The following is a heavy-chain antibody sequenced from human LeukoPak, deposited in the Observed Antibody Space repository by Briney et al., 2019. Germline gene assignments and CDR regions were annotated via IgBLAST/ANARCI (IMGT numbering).Heavy chain of an antibody. D-gene: IGHD3-10*01. Sequence: PGGSLRLSCAASGFSLSNYWMTWVRQAPGKRLEWVANIGQDGTEKYYVDSVKGRFTISRDNAKNSQHLQMNSLRVEDTAVYYCARVGLWGSGRYYLDCWGQGTLVTVSS. CDR3: ARVGLWGSGRYYLDC. CDR1: GFSLSNYW. V-gene: IGHV3-7*01. CDR2: IGQDGTEK. J-gene: IGHJ4*02.